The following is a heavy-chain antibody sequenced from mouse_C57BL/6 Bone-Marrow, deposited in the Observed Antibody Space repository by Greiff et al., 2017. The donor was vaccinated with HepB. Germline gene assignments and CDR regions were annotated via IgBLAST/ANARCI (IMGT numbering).Heavy chain of an antibody. CDR1: GYSFTGYY. CDR2: INPSTGGT. CDR3: ARDDYDGAWFAY. V-gene: IGHV1-43*01. D-gene: IGHD2-4*01. J-gene: IGHJ3*01. Sequence: EVMLVESGPELVKPGASVKISCKASGYSFTGYYMHWVKQSSEKSLEWIGEINPSTGGTSYNQKFKGKATLTVDKSSSTAYMQLKSLTSEDSAVYYCARDDYDGAWFAYWGQGTLVTVSA.